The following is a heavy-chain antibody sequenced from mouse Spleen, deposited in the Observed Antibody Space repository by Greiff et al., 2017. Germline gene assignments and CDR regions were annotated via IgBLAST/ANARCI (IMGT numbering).Heavy chain of an antibody. Sequence: QVQLQQPGAELVRPGSSVKLSCKASGYTFTSYWMHWVKQRPIQGLEWIGNIDPSDSETHYNQKFKDKATLTVDKSSSTAYMQLSSLTSEDSAVYYCARSNYRYDYAMDYWGQGTSVTVSS. J-gene: IGHJ4*01. CDR1: GYTFTSYW. D-gene: IGHD2-14*01. CDR3: ARSNYRYDYAMDY. V-gene: IGHV1-52*01. CDR2: IDPSDSET.